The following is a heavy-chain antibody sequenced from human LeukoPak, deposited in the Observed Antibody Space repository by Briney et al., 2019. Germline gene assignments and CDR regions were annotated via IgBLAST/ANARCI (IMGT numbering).Heavy chain of an antibody. CDR1: GYTFTSYY. CDR2: INPSGGST. D-gene: IGHD2-2*01. V-gene: IGHV1-46*01. J-gene: IGHJ5*02. CDR3: ARGCSSTSCYLPSWFDP. Sequence: ASVKVSCKASGYTFTSYYMHWVRQAPGQGLEWMGIINPSGGSTSYAQKFQGRVTMTRDTYTSTVYMELSSLRSEATAVYYCARGCSSTSCYLPSWFDPWGQGTLVTVSS.